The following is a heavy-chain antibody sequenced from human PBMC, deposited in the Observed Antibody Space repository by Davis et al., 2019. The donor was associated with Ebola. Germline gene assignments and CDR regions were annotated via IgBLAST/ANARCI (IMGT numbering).Heavy chain of an antibody. CDR3: ARYGGRGSGSYGHYYYGMDV. D-gene: IGHD3-10*01. V-gene: IGHV3-30*14. CDR2: ISYDGSNK. J-gene: IGHJ6*02. Sequence: GGSLRLSCAASGFTFSSYAMHWVRQAPGKGLEWVAVISYDGSNKYYADSVKGRFTISRENAKNSLYLQMNSLRAEDTAVYYCARYGGRGSGSYGHYYYGMDVWGQGTTVTVSS. CDR1: GFTFSSYA.